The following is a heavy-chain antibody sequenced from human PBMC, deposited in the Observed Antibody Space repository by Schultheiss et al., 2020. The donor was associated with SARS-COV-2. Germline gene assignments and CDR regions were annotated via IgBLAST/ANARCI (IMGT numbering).Heavy chain of an antibody. V-gene: IGHV3-9*01. Sequence: GGSLRLSCAASGFTFDDYAMHWVRQAPGKGLEWVSGISWNSGSIGYADSVKGRFTISRDNAKNSLYLQMNSLRAEDTALYYCAKVSRGYNYGYFDYWGQGTLVTVSS. CDR1: GFTFDDYA. CDR3: AKVSRGYNYGYFDY. CDR2: ISWNSGSI. J-gene: IGHJ4*02. D-gene: IGHD5-18*01.